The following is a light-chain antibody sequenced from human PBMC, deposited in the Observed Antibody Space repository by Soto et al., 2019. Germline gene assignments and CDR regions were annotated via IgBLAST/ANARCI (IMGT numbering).Light chain of an antibody. CDR2: EGS. V-gene: IGLV2-23*01. CDR1: SSDVGSYNL. J-gene: IGLJ2*01. Sequence: QSALTQPASVSGSPGQAITISCTGTSSDVGSYNLVSWYQQHPCKAPKLMIYEGSKRPSGVSNRFSGSKSGNTASLTISGLQAEDEADYYCCSYAGSSTVVFGGANKLTVL. CDR3: CSYAGSSTVV.